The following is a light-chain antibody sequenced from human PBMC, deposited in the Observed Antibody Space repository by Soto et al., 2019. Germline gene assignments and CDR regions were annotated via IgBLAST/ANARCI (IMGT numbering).Light chain of an antibody. CDR3: QQRSNWPKT. V-gene: IGKV3-11*01. J-gene: IGKJ2*01. CDR2: DAS. CDR1: QSVSSY. Sequence: EIVLTQSPATLSLSPGERATLSCRASQSVSSYLAWYQQKPGQAPRLLIYDASNSATGIPARFRGSGSGTDFTLTISRLEPEDFAVYYCQQRSNWPKTFGQGTKLEIK.